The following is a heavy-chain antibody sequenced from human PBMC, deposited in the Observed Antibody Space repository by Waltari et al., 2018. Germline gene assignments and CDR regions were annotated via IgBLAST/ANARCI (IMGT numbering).Heavy chain of an antibody. D-gene: IGHD3-10*01. J-gene: IGHJ4*02. Sequence: QVQLVESGGGVVQPGRSLRLSCAASGFTFSSYGMHWVRQAPGKGLEWVAVIWYDGSNKYYADSVKGRFTISRDNSKNTLYLQMNSLRAEDTAMYYCAKAYGPYGSGNHYFDYWGQGTLVTVSS. CDR1: GFTFSSYG. CDR3: AKAYGPYGSGNHYFDY. V-gene: IGHV3-30*18. CDR2: IWYDGSNK.